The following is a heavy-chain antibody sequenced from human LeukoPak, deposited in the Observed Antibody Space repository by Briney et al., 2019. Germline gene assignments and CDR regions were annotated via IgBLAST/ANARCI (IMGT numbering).Heavy chain of an antibody. Sequence: GASVKVSCKASGYTFTNYYMHWVRQAPGQGLEWMGWINPNSGGTNYAQKFQGRVTMTRDTSISTAYMELSRLRSDDTAVYYCVRGDSVSWYLSPWGQGTLVTVSS. CDR2: INPNSGGT. J-gene: IGHJ5*02. CDR3: VRGDSVSWYLSP. D-gene: IGHD6-13*01. CDR1: GYTFTNYY. V-gene: IGHV1-2*02.